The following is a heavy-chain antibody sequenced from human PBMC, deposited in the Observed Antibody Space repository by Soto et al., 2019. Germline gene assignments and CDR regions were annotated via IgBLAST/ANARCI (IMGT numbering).Heavy chain of an antibody. D-gene: IGHD3-22*01. CDR3: ARGFYDTGGYSSPFDI. J-gene: IGHJ5*02. Sequence: SETLSLTCSVSGDTIPSDYWNWILQPPGKRLEWIGYMYYTGSTRYNPSLGSRVTFSVDASKSQFSLNLSSVTAADTAVYYCARGFYDTGGYSSPFDIWGQGILVT. V-gene: IGHV4-59*01. CDR2: MYYTGST. CDR1: GDTIPSDY.